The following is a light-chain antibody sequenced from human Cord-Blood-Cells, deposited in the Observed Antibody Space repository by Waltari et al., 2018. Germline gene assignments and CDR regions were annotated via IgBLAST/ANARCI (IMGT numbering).Light chain of an antibody. J-gene: IGLJ2*01. CDR2: DVS. Sequence: QSALTQPRSVSGSPGQSVTISCTATSSDVGGYHYFSWYQQHPGKAPKLMIYDVSKRPSGVPDRFSGSKSGNTASLTISGLQAEDEADYYCCSYAGSYTLVFGGGTKLTVL. CDR1: SSDVGGYHY. V-gene: IGLV2-11*01. CDR3: CSYAGSYTLV.